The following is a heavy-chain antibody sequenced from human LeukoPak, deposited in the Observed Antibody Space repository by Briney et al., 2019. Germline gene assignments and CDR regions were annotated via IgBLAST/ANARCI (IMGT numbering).Heavy chain of an antibody. D-gene: IGHD3-16*01. J-gene: IGHJ4*02. V-gene: IGHV3-30*03. CDR2: ISYEGSTS. Sequence: GGSLRLSCAASGCTFSNYGMQWVRQAPGKGLEWVAVISYEGSTSYYADSVKGRFTISRDNAKNSLYLQMNSLRAEDTALYYCARVVGGKTGIFYYGGQETLVTVS. CDR1: GCTFSNYG. CDR3: ARVVGGKTGIFYY.